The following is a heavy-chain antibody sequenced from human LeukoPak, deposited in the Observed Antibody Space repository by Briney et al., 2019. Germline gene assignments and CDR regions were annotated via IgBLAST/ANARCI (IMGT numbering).Heavy chain of an antibody. D-gene: IGHD6-13*01. CDR3: ARDPGIAAAGTSGFDY. V-gene: IGHV3-21*01. CDR1: GFTFSSYS. J-gene: IGHJ4*02. Sequence: GGSLRLSCAASGFTFSSYSVNWVRQAPGKGLEWVSSISSSSSYIYYADSVKGRFTISRDNAKNSLYLQMNSLRAEDTAVYYCARDPGIAAAGTSGFDYWGQGTLVTVSS. CDR2: ISSSSSYI.